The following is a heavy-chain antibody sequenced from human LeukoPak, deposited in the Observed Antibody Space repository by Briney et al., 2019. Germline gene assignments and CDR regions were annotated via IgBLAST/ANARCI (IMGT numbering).Heavy chain of an antibody. CDR2: NKSKSDGGTT. D-gene: IGHD7-27*01. CDR3: TIINWGAFDM. CDR1: GFTFSNAW. J-gene: IGHJ3*02. Sequence: GGSLILSCAASGFTFSNAWMSWVRQAPGKGLEWVGRNKSKSDGGTTDYAAPVKGRFTISRDASKNTLYLQMNSLKTEDTAVYYCTIINWGAFDMWGQGTMVTVSS. V-gene: IGHV3-15*01.